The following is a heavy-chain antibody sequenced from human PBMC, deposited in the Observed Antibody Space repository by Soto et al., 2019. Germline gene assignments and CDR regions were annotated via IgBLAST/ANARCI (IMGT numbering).Heavy chain of an antibody. D-gene: IGHD3-9*01. CDR2: IYYSGST. J-gene: IGHJ6*02. V-gene: IGHV4-59*01. CDR3: ARGGDPYFDWLPNYYYYGMDV. Sequence: QVQLQESGPGLVKPSETLSLTCTVSGGSISSNYWHWIRQPPGKGLEWIGYIYYSGSTNYNPSLKSRVTISLDTSKNQFSLKLSSVTAADTAVYYCARGGDPYFDWLPNYYYYGMDVWGQGTTVTVSS. CDR1: GGSISSNY.